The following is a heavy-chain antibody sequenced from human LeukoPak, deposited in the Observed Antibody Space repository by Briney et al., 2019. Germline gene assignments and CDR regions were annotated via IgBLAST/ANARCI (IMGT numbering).Heavy chain of an antibody. J-gene: IGHJ4*02. CDR2: IYTSGST. V-gene: IGHV4-4*07. CDR1: GGSISSYY. D-gene: IGHD3-22*01. Sequence: SETLSLTCTVSGGSISSYYWSWIRQPAGKGPEWIGRIYTSGSTNYNPSLKSRVTMSVDTSKNQFSLKLRSVTAADTAVYYCAREAYYYDSSGYRRFDYWGQGTLVTVSS. CDR3: AREAYYYDSSGYRRFDY.